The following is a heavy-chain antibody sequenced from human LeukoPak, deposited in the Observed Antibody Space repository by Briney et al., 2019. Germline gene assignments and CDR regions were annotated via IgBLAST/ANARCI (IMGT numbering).Heavy chain of an antibody. D-gene: IGHD3-3*01. V-gene: IGHV4-34*01. Sequence: SETLSLTCAVYGGSFSGYYWSWIRQPPGKGLEWIGEINHSGSTNYNPSLKSRVTISVDTSKNQFSLKLSSVTAADTAVYYCARGPLILEWLLYYNWFDPWGQGTLVTVSS. CDR1: GGSFSGYY. CDR3: ARGPLILEWLLYYNWFDP. CDR2: INHSGST. J-gene: IGHJ5*02.